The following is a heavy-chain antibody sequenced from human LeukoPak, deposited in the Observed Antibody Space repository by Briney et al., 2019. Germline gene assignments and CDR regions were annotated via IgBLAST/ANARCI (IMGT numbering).Heavy chain of an antibody. V-gene: IGHV3-30*03. Sequence: GGSLRLSCAASGFTFSSYGMHWVRQAPGKGLEWVAVISYDGSNKYYADSVKGRFTISRDNAKNSLYLQMNSLRAEDTAVYYCARERTGRIQLSSYWGQGTLVTVSS. CDR1: GFTFSSYG. D-gene: IGHD5-18*01. J-gene: IGHJ4*02. CDR2: ISYDGSNK. CDR3: ARERTGRIQLSSY.